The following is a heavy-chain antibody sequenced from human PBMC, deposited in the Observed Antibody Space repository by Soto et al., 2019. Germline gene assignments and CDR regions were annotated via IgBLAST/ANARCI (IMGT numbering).Heavy chain of an antibody. CDR1: GYTFLKYG. V-gene: IGHV1-18*01. CDR2: IQTDNDHA. D-gene: IGHD3-9*01. Sequence: QVQLVQSGPEVKKPGASVKVACKASGYTFLKYGINWVRQAPGQGLEWMGGIQTDNDHASFAQKFEGRVTMTTDTSTRPVYMELRDLSSDDTAVYYCAKDLGSGYRFDYWGQGTPVTVSS. CDR3: AKDLGSGYRFDY. J-gene: IGHJ4*02.